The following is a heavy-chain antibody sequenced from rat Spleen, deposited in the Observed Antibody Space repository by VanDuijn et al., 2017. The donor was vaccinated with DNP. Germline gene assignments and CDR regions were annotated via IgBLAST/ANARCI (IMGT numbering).Heavy chain of an antibody. CDR2: ISYDGSST. D-gene: IGHD1-9*01. CDR1: GFTFSDYN. Sequence: EVQLVESGGGLVQPGRSLKLSCAASGFTFSDYNMAWVRQAPKKGLEWVAPISYDGSSTYYRDSVKGRFTISRANAKSTLYLQMDSLRSEDTATYYCASRPYYGYTYEEFDYWGQGVMVTVSS. J-gene: IGHJ2*01. V-gene: IGHV5-7*01. CDR3: ASRPYYGYTYEEFDY.